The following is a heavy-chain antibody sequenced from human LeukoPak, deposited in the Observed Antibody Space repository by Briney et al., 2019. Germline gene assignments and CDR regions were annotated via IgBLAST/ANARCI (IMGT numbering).Heavy chain of an antibody. CDR3: AKDLEGGQQLVRTVFDY. Sequence: GRSLRLSCAASGFTFSSYGMHWVRQAPGKGLEWVAVISYDGSNKYYADSVKGRFTISRDNSKNTLYLQMNSLRAEDTAVYYCAKDLEGGQQLVRTVFDYWGQGTLVTVSS. V-gene: IGHV3-30*18. D-gene: IGHD6-13*01. J-gene: IGHJ4*02. CDR2: ISYDGSNK. CDR1: GFTFSSYG.